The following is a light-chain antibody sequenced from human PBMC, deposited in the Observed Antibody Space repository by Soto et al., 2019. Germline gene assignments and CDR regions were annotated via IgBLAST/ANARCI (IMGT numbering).Light chain of an antibody. CDR2: GNS. V-gene: IGLV1-40*01. Sequence: QSALTQPPSVSGAPGQRVTVSYTGSSSNIGTTYDVHWYQQLPGTAPKLLIYGNSNRPSGVPDRFCGSKSGNTASLTISGLQTEDEADYYCSSYTSATTYVFGTGTKVTVL. J-gene: IGLJ1*01. CDR1: SSNIGTTYD. CDR3: SSYTSATTYV.